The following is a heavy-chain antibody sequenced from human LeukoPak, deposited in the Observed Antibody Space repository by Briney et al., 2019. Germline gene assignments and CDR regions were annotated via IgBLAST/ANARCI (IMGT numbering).Heavy chain of an antibody. CDR1: GFSLSTSGVA. CDR2: IYWDDDK. J-gene: IGHJ4*02. Sequence: SGPTLVNPTQTLTLTCTFSGFSLSTSGVAVGWIRQPPGKALEWLALIYWDDDKRYSPSLKGRLTITKDTSKNQVLLTMTNVDPVDTATYFCTVSLGRGVVFDEWGQGTQVTVSS. V-gene: IGHV2-5*02. D-gene: IGHD3-10*01. CDR3: TVSLGRGVVFDE.